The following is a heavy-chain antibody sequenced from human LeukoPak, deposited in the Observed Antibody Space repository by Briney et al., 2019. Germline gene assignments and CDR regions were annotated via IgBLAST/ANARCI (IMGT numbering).Heavy chain of an antibody. D-gene: IGHD4-17*01. V-gene: IGHV4-30-4*01. Sequence: SETLSLTCSVSGGSFSSGDYYWSWIRQPPGKGLEWIGYIYYSGSTYYNPSLKSRVTISVDTSKNQFSLKLSSVTAADTAVYYCARDYGDYPGEWGQGTLVTVSS. J-gene: IGHJ4*02. CDR1: GGSFSSGDYY. CDR2: IYYSGST. CDR3: ARDYGDYPGE.